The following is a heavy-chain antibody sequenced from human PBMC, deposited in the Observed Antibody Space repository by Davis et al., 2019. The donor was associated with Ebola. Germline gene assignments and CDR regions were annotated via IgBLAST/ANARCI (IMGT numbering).Heavy chain of an antibody. CDR1: GYSFTSYW. V-gene: IGHV5-51*01. CDR2: IYPADSDT. J-gene: IGHJ5*02. Sequence: GESLKISCEGSGYSFTSYWIGWVRQMPGKGLEWVGIIYPADSDTRYSPSFQGQVTVSADKSISTAYLQWSSLQASDTAIYYCARFSGARFDDNWFDPWGQGTLVTVSS. CDR3: ARFSGARFDDNWFDP. D-gene: IGHD3-16*01.